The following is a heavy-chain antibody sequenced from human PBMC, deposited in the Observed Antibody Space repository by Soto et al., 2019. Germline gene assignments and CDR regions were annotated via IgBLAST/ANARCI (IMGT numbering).Heavy chain of an antibody. D-gene: IGHD6-19*01. Sequence: QVQLVQSGAEVKKPGSSVKVSCKASGGTFRSYAITWVRQAPGQGLEWMGGVIPMFGTPNYAQKVQDRVTITADESTNTAYMDLSSLRFDDTAVYDCAIMYSSGGGGELGYWGQETLVTGSS. CDR3: AIMYSSGGGGELGY. CDR2: VIPMFGTP. V-gene: IGHV1-69*12. CDR1: GGTFRSYA. J-gene: IGHJ4*02.